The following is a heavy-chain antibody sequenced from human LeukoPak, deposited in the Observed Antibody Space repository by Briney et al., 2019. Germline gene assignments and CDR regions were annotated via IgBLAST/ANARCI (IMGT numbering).Heavy chain of an antibody. V-gene: IGHV3-53*01. Sequence: PGGSLRLSCTVSGFTVSSNSMSWVRQAPGKGLEWVSFIYSDNTHYSDSVEGRFTISRDNAKNTLYLQMNSLRAEDTAVYYCARGGCSGGSCYYNLDYWGQGTLVTVSS. CDR3: ARGGCSGGSCYYNLDY. CDR2: IYSDNT. J-gene: IGHJ4*02. D-gene: IGHD2-15*01. CDR1: GFTVSSNS.